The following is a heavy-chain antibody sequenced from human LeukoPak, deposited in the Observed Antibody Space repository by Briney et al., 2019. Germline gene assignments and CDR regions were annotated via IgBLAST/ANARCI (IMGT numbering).Heavy chain of an antibody. CDR3: PRDGAFGELSLGAAFDI. J-gene: IGHJ3*02. CDR1: GFTFSSYA. Sequence: GGSLRLSCAASGFTFSSYAMHWVRQAPGKGLEWVALISYDGSNKYYADSVKGRFTISRDNSKNTLYLLMNGLRAEDTAVYYCPRDGAFGELSLGAAFDIWGQGTMVTVSS. V-gene: IGHV3-30-3*01. D-gene: IGHD3-10*01. CDR2: ISYDGSNK.